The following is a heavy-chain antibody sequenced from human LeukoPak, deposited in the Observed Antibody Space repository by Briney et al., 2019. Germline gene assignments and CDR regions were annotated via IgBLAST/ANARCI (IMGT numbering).Heavy chain of an antibody. D-gene: IGHD3-16*01. CDR3: ARETSFGAGTNVYCGMDV. Sequence: GASVKVSCKASGGTFSSYAISWVRRAPGQGLEWMGGIIPIFGTANYAQKFQGRVTITADESTSTAYMELSSLRSEDTAVYYCARETSFGAGTNVYCGMDVWGKGTTVTVSS. CDR1: GGTFSSYA. CDR2: IIPIFGTA. J-gene: IGHJ6*04. V-gene: IGHV1-69*13.